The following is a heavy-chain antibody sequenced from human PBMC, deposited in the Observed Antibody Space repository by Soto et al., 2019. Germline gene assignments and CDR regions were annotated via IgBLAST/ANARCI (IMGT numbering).Heavy chain of an antibody. Sequence: QVQLVQSGAEVKKPGASVKVSCKASGYTFTSYDVNWVRQATGQGLEWMGWMNPNSGNTDFAQKFQGRVTMTRNPYISTAYMELSGWRSEDTAVYYCARSLSSVPGRVRGYFDSWGQGTLVTVSS. CDR1: GYTFTSYD. D-gene: IGHD6-19*01. CDR2: MNPNSGNT. J-gene: IGHJ4*02. V-gene: IGHV1-8*01. CDR3: ARSLSSVPGRVRGYFDS.